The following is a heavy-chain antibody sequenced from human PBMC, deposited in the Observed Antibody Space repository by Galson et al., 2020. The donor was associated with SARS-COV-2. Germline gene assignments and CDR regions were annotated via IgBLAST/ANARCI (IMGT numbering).Heavy chain of an antibody. Sequence: ETSETLSLTCSVSDGPMSSYYCSWIRQPPGKGLEWIGYIPYSGSANYNPSLRSRVTISVDLSKNQFSLKVTSVTAADTAVYYCARDPAPLYGDNYYYGMDVWGRGTTVTVSS. CDR1: DGPMSSYY. CDR3: ARDPAPLYGDNYYYGMDV. CDR2: IPYSGSA. J-gene: IGHJ6*02. V-gene: IGHV4-59*01. D-gene: IGHD4-17*01.